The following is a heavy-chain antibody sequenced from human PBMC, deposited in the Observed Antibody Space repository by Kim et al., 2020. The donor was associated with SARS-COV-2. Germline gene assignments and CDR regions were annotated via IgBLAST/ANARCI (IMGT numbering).Heavy chain of an antibody. CDR3: ARDRSGDNYYYGLDV. V-gene: IGHV1-18*01. Sequence: ASVKVSCKASGYTFSRYGNSLVRQAPGKGLEWMGWVSDYDTRTNYGKKFQGRVTMTTDTGTSTVFMELRSLRSDDTAVYYCARDRSGDNYYYGLDVWGQGTTVIVSS. CDR2: VSDYDTRT. CDR1: GYTFSRYG. D-gene: IGHD3-22*01. J-gene: IGHJ6*02.